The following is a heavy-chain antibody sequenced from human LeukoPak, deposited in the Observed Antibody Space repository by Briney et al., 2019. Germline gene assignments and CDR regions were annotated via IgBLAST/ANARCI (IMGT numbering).Heavy chain of an antibody. CDR1: GFTFSNTW. D-gene: IGHD4-23*01. J-gene: IGHJ4*02. Sequence: GGSLRLSGAASGFTFSNTWMTWVRQTPGRGREWVAFFRTTTAGATGEYAAPVRGRLTIPRHVTLHPLFLQMSSLKIEDTAVYYCVTPLRWELSNDYWGQGTLVTVSS. CDR3: VTPLRWELSNDY. V-gene: IGHV3-15*01. CDR2: FRTTTAGATG.